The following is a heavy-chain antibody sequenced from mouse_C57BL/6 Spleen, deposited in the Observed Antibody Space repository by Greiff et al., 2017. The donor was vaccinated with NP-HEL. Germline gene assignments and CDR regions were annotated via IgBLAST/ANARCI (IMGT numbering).Heavy chain of an antibody. D-gene: IGHD2-4*01. CDR1: GYTFTSYW. CDR3: ARWRDYDRVDY. CDR2: IDPSDSET. Sequence: QVQLQQSGAELVRPGSSVKLSCKASGYTFTSYWMHWVKQRPIQGLEWIGNIDPSDSETHYNQKFKDKATLTVDKSSSTAYMQLSSLTSEDSAVLYGARWRDYDRVDYWGQGTTLTVSS. V-gene: IGHV1-52*01. J-gene: IGHJ2*01.